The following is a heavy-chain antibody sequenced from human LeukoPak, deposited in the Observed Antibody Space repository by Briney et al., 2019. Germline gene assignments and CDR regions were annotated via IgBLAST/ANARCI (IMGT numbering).Heavy chain of an antibody. Sequence: GGSLRLSCAASGFTFSDYYMSWIRQAPGKGLEWISYISFSGSTIYFADSVKGRFTISRDNAKNSLYLQMNSLRAEDTAVYYCARVWYSGSYPVNYWGQGTLVTVSS. CDR1: GFTFSDYY. CDR2: ISFSGSTI. V-gene: IGHV3-11*01. J-gene: IGHJ4*02. D-gene: IGHD1-26*01. CDR3: ARVWYSGSYPVNY.